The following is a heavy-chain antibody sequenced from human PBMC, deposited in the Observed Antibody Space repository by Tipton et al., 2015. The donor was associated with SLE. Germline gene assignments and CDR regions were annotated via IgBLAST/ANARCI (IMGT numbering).Heavy chain of an antibody. D-gene: IGHD3-9*01. V-gene: IGHV4-61*02. CDR1: GVSISSASYY. CDR2: IFTSGST. Sequence: TLSLTCSVSGVSISSASYYWNWIRQPAGKGPEWIGRIFTSGSTNYNPSLKSRLTISVDTSKNQFSLNLSSVTAADTAVYYCARDTRDWFLSESWGQGALVTVSS. J-gene: IGHJ4*02. CDR3: ARDTRDWFLSES.